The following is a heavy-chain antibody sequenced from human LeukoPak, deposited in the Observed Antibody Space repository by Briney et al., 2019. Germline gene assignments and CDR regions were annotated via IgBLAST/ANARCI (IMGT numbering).Heavy chain of an antibody. V-gene: IGHV1-69*13. J-gene: IGHJ4*02. CDR1: GGTFSSYA. CDR3: ARGIEWETTHDC. D-gene: IGHD1-26*01. Sequence: ASVKVSCKASGGTFSSYAISWVRQAPGQGLEWMGGIIPIFGTANYAQKFQGRVTITADESTSTAYMELSSLRSEDTAVYYCARGIEWETTHDCWGQGTLVTVSS. CDR2: IIPIFGTA.